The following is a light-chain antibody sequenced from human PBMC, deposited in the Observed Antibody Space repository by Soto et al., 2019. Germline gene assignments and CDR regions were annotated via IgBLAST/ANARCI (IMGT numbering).Light chain of an antibody. CDR1: SRDIGDYNY. Sequence: QSVLTQPASVSGSLGQSITIPCTGTSRDIGDYNYVSWYQQHPGKAPKLLIYEVYNRPAGVSDRFSGSKSGNTASLTISGLQTGDEGDYYCSSYSDTNTLYLFGTGTKLTVL. CDR2: EVY. V-gene: IGLV2-14*01. J-gene: IGLJ1*01. CDR3: SSYSDTNTLYL.